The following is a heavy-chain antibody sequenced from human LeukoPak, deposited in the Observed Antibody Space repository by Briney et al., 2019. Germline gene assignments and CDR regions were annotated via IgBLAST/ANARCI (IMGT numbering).Heavy chain of an antibody. Sequence: GGSLRLSCAASGFTFDDYAMHWVRQAPGKGLEWVSLISGDGGSTYYADSVKGRFTISRDNSENSLYLQMNSLRTEDTALYYCAKDALPGYCSNTSCLAPWYYGMDVWGQGTTVTVSS. D-gene: IGHD2-2*01. J-gene: IGHJ6*02. CDR3: AKDALPGYCSNTSCLAPWYYGMDV. CDR2: ISGDGGST. CDR1: GFTFDDYA. V-gene: IGHV3-43*02.